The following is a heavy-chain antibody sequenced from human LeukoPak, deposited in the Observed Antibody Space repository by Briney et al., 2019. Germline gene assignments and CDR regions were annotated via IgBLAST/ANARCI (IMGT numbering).Heavy chain of an antibody. D-gene: IGHD3-10*01. V-gene: IGHV1-69*13. J-gene: IGHJ5*02. CDR2: IIPIFGTA. CDR1: GGTFSSYA. Sequence: SVKVSCKASGGTFSSYAISWVRQAPGQGLEWMGGIIPIFGTANYAQKFQGRVTITADESTSTAYMELSSLRSEDTAVYYCARVPRRGDRFDPWGQGTLVTVSS. CDR3: ARVPRRGDRFDP.